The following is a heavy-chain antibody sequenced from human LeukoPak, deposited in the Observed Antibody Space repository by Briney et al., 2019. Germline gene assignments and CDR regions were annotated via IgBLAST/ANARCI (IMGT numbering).Heavy chain of an antibody. D-gene: IGHD2-2*01. J-gene: IGHJ6*04. Sequence: SETLSLTCAASGCSISSYYWSWIRQPPGKGLEWIGYINYSGSTNYNPSLKSRVTISVDTSKNQFSLKLSSVTAADTAVYYCARGRNAARSSTSCPTNYYGMDVWGKGTTVTVSS. CDR1: GCSISSYY. CDR2: INYSGST. V-gene: IGHV4-59*01. CDR3: ARGRNAARSSTSCPTNYYGMDV.